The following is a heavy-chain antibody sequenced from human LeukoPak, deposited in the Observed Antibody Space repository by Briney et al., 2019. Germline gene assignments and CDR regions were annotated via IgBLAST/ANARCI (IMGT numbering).Heavy chain of an antibody. D-gene: IGHD2-2*01. V-gene: IGHV1-2*02. CDR2: INPNSGGT. Sequence: GAPVKASCKASGYTFTGYYMHWVRQAPGQWLEWMGWINPNSGGTNYAQKFQGRVTMTRDTSISTAYMELSRLRSDDTAVYYCARLEGYCSSTSCYAESRVDYWGQGTLVTVSS. CDR3: ARLEGYCSSTSCYAESRVDY. J-gene: IGHJ4*02. CDR1: GYTFTGYY.